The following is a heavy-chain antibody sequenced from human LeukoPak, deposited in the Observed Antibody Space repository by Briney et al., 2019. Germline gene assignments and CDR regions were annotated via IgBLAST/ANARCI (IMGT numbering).Heavy chain of an antibody. CDR1: GFTFSSYW. Sequence: GGSLRLSCAASGFTFSSYWMHWVRQAPGEGLVWVSRIKTDGTTTNYADSVKGRFTISRDNSKNTLYLQMNSLRAEDTAVYYCAKSYEGYYFDYWSQGTLVTVSS. CDR3: AKSYEGYYFDY. CDR2: IKTDGTTT. V-gene: IGHV3-74*01. J-gene: IGHJ4*02. D-gene: IGHD5-12*01.